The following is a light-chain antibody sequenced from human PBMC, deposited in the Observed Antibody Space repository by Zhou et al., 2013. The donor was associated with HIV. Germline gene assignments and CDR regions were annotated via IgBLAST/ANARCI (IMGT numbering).Light chain of an antibody. CDR3: QHLEF. Sequence: EVVLTQSPGTLSLSPGERATLFCWASQGVNSLNWYQKRRGQAPRLLMYEHLAGRLAFLTDLLAVCPGTNFSLSITKVDREDFAVYYCQHLEFFG. V-gene: IGKV3D-20*02. CDR2: EHL. CDR1: QGVNS. J-gene: IGKJ2*01.